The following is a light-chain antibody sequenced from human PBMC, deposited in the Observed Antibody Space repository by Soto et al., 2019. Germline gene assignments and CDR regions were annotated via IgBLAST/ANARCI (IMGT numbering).Light chain of an antibody. V-gene: IGKV3-15*01. CDR2: ASS. CDR3: QQYIRWPLT. CDR1: QSIGSN. J-gene: IGKJ4*01. Sequence: EIVMTQSPATLSVSPGERATLSCRASQSIGSNLACYQQKPGQAPRLVIYASSTRATGTPARFSGSGSGTEFTLTISSLQSEDFAVYYCQQYIRWPLTFGGGTKVDIK.